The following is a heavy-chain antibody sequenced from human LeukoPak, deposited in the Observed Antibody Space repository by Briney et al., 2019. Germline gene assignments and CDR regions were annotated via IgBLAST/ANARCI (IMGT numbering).Heavy chain of an antibody. CDR1: GLIFRNFW. Sequence: GGSLRLSCVASGLIFRNFWMSWVRRAPGKGLEWVANIREDGSDTYYADSVRGRFTISRDNAKNSLYLQMSSLRPEDTAVYYCATQAYALFDHWGQGTLVTVSS. V-gene: IGHV3-7*03. D-gene: IGHD2-2*01. CDR2: IREDGSDT. CDR3: ATQAYALFDH. J-gene: IGHJ4*02.